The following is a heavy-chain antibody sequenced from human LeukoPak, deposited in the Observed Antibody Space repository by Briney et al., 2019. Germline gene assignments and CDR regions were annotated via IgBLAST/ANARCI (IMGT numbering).Heavy chain of an antibody. CDR2: IIPIFGTA. CDR3: ARDEWRGATIGGHAFDI. V-gene: IGHV1-69*13. Sequence: SVKVSSKASVGTFSSYAISWVRQAPAQGLEWMGGIIPIFGTANYAQKFPRPVTITADDSTSTAYMELRSLRSEAPAVYYCARDEWRGATIGGHAFDIWGQGTMVTVSS. CDR1: VGTFSSYA. D-gene: IGHD1-26*01. J-gene: IGHJ3*02.